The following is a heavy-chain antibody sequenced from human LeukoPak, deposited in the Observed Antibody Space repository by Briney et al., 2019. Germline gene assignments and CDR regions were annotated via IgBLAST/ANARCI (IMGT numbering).Heavy chain of an antibody. CDR1: GASISSYY. V-gene: IGHV4-4*07. CDR2: IYTSGST. Sequence: PSETLSLTCTVSGASISSYYWSWIRQPAGKGLEWIGRIYTSGSTNYNPSLKSRVTTSVDTSKNQSSLKLSSVTAADTAVYYCAREYILTGYNSLFDYWGQGTLVTVSS. D-gene: IGHD3-9*01. CDR3: AREYILTGYNSLFDY. J-gene: IGHJ4*02.